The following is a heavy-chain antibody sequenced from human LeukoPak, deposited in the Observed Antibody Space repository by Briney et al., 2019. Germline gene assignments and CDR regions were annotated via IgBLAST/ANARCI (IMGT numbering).Heavy chain of an antibody. CDR2: ISSSNNYI. J-gene: IGHJ4*02. CDR3: ARRSPNYYFDY. CDR1: GFTFSNYN. Sequence: GGSLRLSCAASGFTFSNYNMNWVRQAPGKGLGWVSSISSSNNYIYYADSVKGRFTISRDNAKNSLYLQMNSLRAEDTAVYYCARRSPNYYFDYWGQGTPVTVSS. V-gene: IGHV3-21*01.